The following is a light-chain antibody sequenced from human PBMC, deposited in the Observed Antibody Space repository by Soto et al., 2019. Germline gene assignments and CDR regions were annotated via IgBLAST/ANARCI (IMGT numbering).Light chain of an antibody. V-gene: IGKV3-20*01. Sequence: EVVLAQSPGTLSLSPGERATLSCRASQSVSSSQLAWFQQKPGQAPRLLNYAASWRAAGIPDRFSGSGSGTDFTLTISRLEPADFAVYYCQQYASAPHTFGGGTKVDIK. J-gene: IGKJ4*01. CDR3: QQYASAPHT. CDR1: QSVSSSQ. CDR2: AAS.